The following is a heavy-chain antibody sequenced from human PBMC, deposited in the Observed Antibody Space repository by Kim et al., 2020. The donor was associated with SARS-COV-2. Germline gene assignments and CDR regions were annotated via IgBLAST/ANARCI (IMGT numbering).Heavy chain of an antibody. V-gene: IGHV1-69*13. J-gene: IGHJ4*02. CDR1: GGTFSSYA. D-gene: IGHD3-16*02. Sequence: SVKVSCKASGGTFSSYAISWVRQAPGQGLEWMGGIIPIFGTANYAQKFQGRVTITADESTSTAYMELSSLRSEDTAVYYCASPLRPAVWGSYRYTSYFDYWGQGTLVTVSS. CDR3: ASPLRPAVWGSYRYTSYFDY. CDR2: IIPIFGTA.